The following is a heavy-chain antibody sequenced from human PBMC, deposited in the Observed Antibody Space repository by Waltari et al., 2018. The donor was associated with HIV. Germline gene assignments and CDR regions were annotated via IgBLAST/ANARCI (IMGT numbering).Heavy chain of an antibody. D-gene: IGHD3-10*01. Sequence: QVQLQESGPGLVKPSETLSLTCTVSGGSIRGYYWRWIRPPAGKGLEWIGQIYISGSTNYNPSLKSRVTMSLDASKNLFSLKMRSVTAADTAVYYCARENILLLFGESYYNYYGMDVWGQGTTVTVSS. CDR2: IYISGST. CDR1: GGSIRGYY. V-gene: IGHV4-4*07. J-gene: IGHJ6*02. CDR3: ARENILLLFGESYYNYYGMDV.